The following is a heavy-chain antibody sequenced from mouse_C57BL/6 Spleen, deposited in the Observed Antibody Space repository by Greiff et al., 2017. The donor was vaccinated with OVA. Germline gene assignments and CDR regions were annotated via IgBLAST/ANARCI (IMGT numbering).Heavy chain of an antibody. CDR3: ARRDYEEDFDY. D-gene: IGHD2-4*01. CDR2: SNPNHGST. Sequence: EVQLQESGPELVKPGASVKISCKASGYSFTDYNMNWVKQSNGKGLEWIGVSNPNHGSTSYNQKLKGKATLTVDQSSSTAYMQLNSLTSEDSAVYYCARRDYEEDFDYWGQGTTLTVSS. CDR1: GYSFTDYN. V-gene: IGHV1-39*01. J-gene: IGHJ2*01.